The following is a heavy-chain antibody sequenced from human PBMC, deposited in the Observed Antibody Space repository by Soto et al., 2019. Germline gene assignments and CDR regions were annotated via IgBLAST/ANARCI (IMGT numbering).Heavy chain of an antibody. CDR3: ARDPNGAKVTTTGGCFDP. Sequence: EVHLLESGGGLVGPGGSLRLSCVDSGFNFSISAMNWVRQAPGKGLEWVAAISGRGVSRYYADSVRGRFTISRDNSKNTLYLQMNDLRVDDTAVYYCARDPNGAKVTTTGGCFDPWGQGTLVTVSS. V-gene: IGHV3-23*01. CDR1: GFNFSISA. CDR2: ISGRGVSR. D-gene: IGHD4-17*01. J-gene: IGHJ5*02.